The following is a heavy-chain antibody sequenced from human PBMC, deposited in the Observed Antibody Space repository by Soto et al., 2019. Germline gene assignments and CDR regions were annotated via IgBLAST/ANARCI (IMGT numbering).Heavy chain of an antibody. Sequence: PGESLKISCKGSGYSFTSNWIGWVRQMPGKGLEWMGIIYPGDSDTRYSPSFQGQVTISADTSISTAYLQWSSLRASDTAMYYCTRRGQMPAAGKTSLYGLDVWGQGTTVTVSS. J-gene: IGHJ6*02. CDR3: TRRGQMPAAGKTSLYGLDV. CDR1: GYSFTSNW. D-gene: IGHD6-13*01. CDR2: IYPGDSDT. V-gene: IGHV5-51*01.